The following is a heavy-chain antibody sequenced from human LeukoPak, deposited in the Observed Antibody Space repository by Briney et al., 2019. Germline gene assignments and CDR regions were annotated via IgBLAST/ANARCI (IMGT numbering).Heavy chain of an antibody. CDR3: AKPARTDYADY. Sequence: ESGGTLRLSCGASGFTFSTYGMSWVRQAPGKGLEWVSAISGSGGNTYYADSVKGRFTISRDNSKNTLYLQMNSLRAEDTAVYYCAKPARTDYADYWGQGTLVTVSS. CDR2: ISGSGGNT. D-gene: IGHD1-14*01. V-gene: IGHV3-23*01. J-gene: IGHJ4*02. CDR1: GFTFSTYG.